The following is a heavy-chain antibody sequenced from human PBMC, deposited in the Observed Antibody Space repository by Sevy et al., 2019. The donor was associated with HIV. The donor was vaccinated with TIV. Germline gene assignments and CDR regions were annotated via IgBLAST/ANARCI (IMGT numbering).Heavy chain of an antibody. CDR1: GFNFRNSW. D-gene: IGHD1-26*01. Sequence: GGSLRLSCATFGFNFRNSWMAWVRQTPGKGLEFLADIKQDGYETYCVDSVKGRFTISRDNAKNSLHLQMNSLRAEDTAMYFCARDKEEGASVLDYWGQGTPVTVSS. CDR3: ARDKEEGASVLDY. J-gene: IGHJ4*02. CDR2: IKQDGYET. V-gene: IGHV3-7*03.